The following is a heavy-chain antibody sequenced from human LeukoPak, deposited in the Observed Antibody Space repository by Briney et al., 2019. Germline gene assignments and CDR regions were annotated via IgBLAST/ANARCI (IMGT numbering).Heavy chain of an antibody. CDR1: GFTFSNYD. V-gene: IGHV3-30*18. J-gene: IGHJ6*03. CDR3: AKDLTPYYYYMDV. CDR2: ISYDGSNK. Sequence: GGSLRLSCAASGFTFSNYDMHWVRQAPGKGLEWVAVISYDGSNKYYADSVKGRFTISRDNSKNTLYLQMNSLRAEDTAVYYCAKDLTPYYYYMDVWGKGTTVTVSS. D-gene: IGHD2-15*01.